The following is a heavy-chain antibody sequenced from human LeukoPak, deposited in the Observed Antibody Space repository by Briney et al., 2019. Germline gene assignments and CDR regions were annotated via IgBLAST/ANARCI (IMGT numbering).Heavy chain of an antibody. CDR2: INPNSGGT. D-gene: IGHD3-3*01. V-gene: IGHV1-2*02. CDR1: GYTFTGYY. J-gene: IGHJ4*02. CDR3: ARVPKYYDFWSGYLDY. Sequence: ASVKVSCKASGYTFTGYYMQWVRQAPGQGLEWMGWINPNSGGTNYAQKFQGRVTMTRDTSISTAYMELSRLRSDDTAVYYCARVPKYYDFWSGYLDYWGQGTLVTVSS.